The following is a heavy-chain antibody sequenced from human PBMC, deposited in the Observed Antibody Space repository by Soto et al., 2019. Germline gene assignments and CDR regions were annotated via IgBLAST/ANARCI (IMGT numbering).Heavy chain of an antibody. CDR3: TSYSYDSSVYYPGPGFEY. CDR2: IRSKAYGGTT. J-gene: IGHJ4*02. CDR1: GFTLGDYA. V-gene: IGHV3-49*04. Sequence: QPGGALRLACPASGFTLGDYAMNWVRHAPGKGREWVGFIRSKAYGGTTEYAASVKGRVTISRDDYKSIAYLQMNSLKTEDTAVYYCTSYSYDSSVYYPGPGFEYWGQGTLVNVSS. D-gene: IGHD3-22*01.